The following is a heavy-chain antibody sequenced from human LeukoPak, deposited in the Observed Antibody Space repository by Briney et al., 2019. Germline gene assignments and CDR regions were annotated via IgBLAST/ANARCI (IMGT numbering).Heavy chain of an antibody. CDR3: ASHFIAVAGTRPDY. D-gene: IGHD6-19*01. CDR1: GYTFTGYY. CDR2: INPNSGGT. J-gene: IGHJ4*02. V-gene: IGHV1-2*02. Sequence: ASVKVSCEASGYTFTGYYMHWVRQAPGQGLEWMGWINPNSGGTNYAQKFQGRVTMTRDTSISTAYMELSRLRSDDTAAHYCASHFIAVAGTRPDYWGQGTLVTVSS.